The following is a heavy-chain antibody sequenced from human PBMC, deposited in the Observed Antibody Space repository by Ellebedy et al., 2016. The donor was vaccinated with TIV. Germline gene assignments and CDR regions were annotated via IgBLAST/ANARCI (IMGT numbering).Heavy chain of an antibody. CDR1: GYTFTSYD. Sequence: ASVKVSXXASGYTFTSYDINWVRQATGQGLEWMGWMNPSNGNTAYAQKFQGRVTMTRDTSISTAYMELSSLRSEDTAVYYCARRVGVYCSSTSCYSFHFDYWGQGTLVTVSS. CDR3: ARRVGVYCSSTSCYSFHFDY. J-gene: IGHJ4*02. V-gene: IGHV1-8*01. D-gene: IGHD2-2*01. CDR2: MNPSNGNT.